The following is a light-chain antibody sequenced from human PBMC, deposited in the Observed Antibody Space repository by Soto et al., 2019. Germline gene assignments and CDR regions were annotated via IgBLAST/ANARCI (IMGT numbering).Light chain of an antibody. CDR2: AVN. CDR3: CSYADTNNLV. CDR1: SSDVGGSKY. Sequence: QSALTQPPSASGSPGQSISISCSGGSSDVGGSKYVSWYQQQPGNAPKLIIYAVNSRPAGASDRFSGSKSGNTASLTVSGLQAEDEADYYCCSYADTNNLVFGSGTKLTVL. V-gene: IGLV2-8*01. J-gene: IGLJ1*01.